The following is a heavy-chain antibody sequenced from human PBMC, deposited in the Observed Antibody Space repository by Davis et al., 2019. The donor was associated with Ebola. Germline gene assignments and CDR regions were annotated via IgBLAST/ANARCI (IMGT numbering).Heavy chain of an antibody. D-gene: IGHD5-18*01. V-gene: IGHV4-39*02. Sequence: MPSETLSLTCTVSGGSIISSSSYWGWIRQPPRKGLEWIGSIYYSGITYYNPSLKSRVTISVDTSKNQFSLKLSSVTAADTAVYYCARDLLQLWSVWGQGTLVTVSS. CDR2: IYYSGIT. CDR1: GGSIISSSSY. CDR3: ARDLLQLWSV. J-gene: IGHJ4*02.